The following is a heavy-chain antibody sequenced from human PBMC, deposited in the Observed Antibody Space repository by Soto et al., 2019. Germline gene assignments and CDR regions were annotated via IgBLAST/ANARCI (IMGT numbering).Heavy chain of an antibody. J-gene: IGHJ4*02. D-gene: IGHD3-22*01. CDR1: GDSSSSYY. CDR2: IYYSGST. V-gene: IGHV4-59*01. CDR3: ASQYYYDSSGSQTFDY. Sequence: PSETLSLTCTVSGDSSSSYYWSWIRQPPGKGLEWIGYIYYSGSTNYNPSLKSRVTISVDTSKNQFSLKLSSVTAADTAVYYCASQYYYDSSGSQTFDYWGQGTQVTVSS.